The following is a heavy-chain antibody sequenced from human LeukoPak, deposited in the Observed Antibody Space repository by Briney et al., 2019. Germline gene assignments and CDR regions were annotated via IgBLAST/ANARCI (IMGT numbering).Heavy chain of an antibody. CDR1: GFTFSSYA. D-gene: IGHD5-18*01. CDR2: ISYDGSNK. Sequence: GGSLRLSCAASGFTFSSYAMHWVRQAPGKGLEWVAVISYDGSNKYYADSVKGRFTISRDNSKNTLYLQMNSLRAEDTAVYYRARRGYSYGSYYFDYWGQGTLVTVSS. CDR3: ARRGYSYGSYYFDY. J-gene: IGHJ4*02. V-gene: IGHV3-30-3*01.